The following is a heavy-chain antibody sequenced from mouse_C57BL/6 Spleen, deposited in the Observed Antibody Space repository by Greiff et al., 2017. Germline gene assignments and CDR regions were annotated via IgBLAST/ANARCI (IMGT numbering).Heavy chain of an antibody. D-gene: IGHD2-13*01. CDR2: ISSGGDYI. CDR3: TRGEGDNYAMDY. V-gene: IGHV5-9-1*02. Sequence: DVMLVESGEGLVKPGGSLKLSCAASGFTFSSYAMSWVRQTPEKRLEWVAYISSGGDYIYYADTVKGRFNISRDNARNTLYLQMSSLKSEDTAMYYCTRGEGDNYAMDYWGQGTSVTVSS. J-gene: IGHJ4*01. CDR1: GFTFSSYA.